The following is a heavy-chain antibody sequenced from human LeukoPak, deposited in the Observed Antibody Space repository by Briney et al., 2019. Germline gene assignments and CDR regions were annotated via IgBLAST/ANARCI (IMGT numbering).Heavy chain of an antibody. CDR3: ARGGLLRYFDWLLDY. CDR1: GYTFTSYG. V-gene: IGHV1-18*01. J-gene: IGHJ4*02. Sequence: GASVKVSCKASGYTFTSYGISWVRQAPGQGLEWMGWISAYNGNTNYAQKLQGRVTMTTDTSTSTAYMELRSLRSDDTAVYYCARGGLLRYFDWLLDYWGQGTLVTVSS. D-gene: IGHD3-9*01. CDR2: ISAYNGNT.